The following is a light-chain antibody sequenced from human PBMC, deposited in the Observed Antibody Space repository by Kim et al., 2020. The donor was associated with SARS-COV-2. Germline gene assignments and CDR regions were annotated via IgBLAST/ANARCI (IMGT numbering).Light chain of an antibody. CDR1: SSDVGGYNY. Sequence: QSALTQPASVSGSPGQSITISCTGTSSDVGGYNYVSWYQQHPGKAPKLVIFDVSDRPSGVSNRFSGSKSGNTASLTISGLQAEDEADYYCSSYTSSSTGVFGTGIKVTVL. V-gene: IGLV2-14*03. CDR3: SSYTSSSTGV. J-gene: IGLJ1*01. CDR2: DVS.